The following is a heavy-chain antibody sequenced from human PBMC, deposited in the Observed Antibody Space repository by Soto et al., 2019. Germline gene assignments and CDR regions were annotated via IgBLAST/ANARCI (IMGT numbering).Heavy chain of an antibody. CDR2: IYPGDSDT. V-gene: IGHV5-51*01. CDR1: GYSFTSYW. CDR3: ARHSAMIVYGYAFDI. D-gene: IGHD3-22*01. J-gene: IGHJ3*02. Sequence: GESLKISCKGSGYSFTSYWIGWVRQMPGKGLEWVGIIYPGDSDTRYSPSFQGQVTISADRSISTAYLQWSSLKASDTAMYYCARHSAMIVYGYAFDIWGQGTMVTVSS.